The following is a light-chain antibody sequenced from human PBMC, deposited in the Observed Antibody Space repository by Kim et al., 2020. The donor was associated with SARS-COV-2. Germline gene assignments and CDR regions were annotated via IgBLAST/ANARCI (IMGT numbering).Light chain of an antibody. CDR2: AAS. V-gene: IGKV1-12*01. CDR1: QGISHW. Sequence: DTQMTQSPSSVSASVGDRITITCRASQGISHWLAWYQQNPGKAPRLLIYAASSLQSGVPSRFSGSTSGTDFTLTISSLQPEDFVSYYCQQANSFPLTFGGGTKVDIK. J-gene: IGKJ4*01. CDR3: QQANSFPLT.